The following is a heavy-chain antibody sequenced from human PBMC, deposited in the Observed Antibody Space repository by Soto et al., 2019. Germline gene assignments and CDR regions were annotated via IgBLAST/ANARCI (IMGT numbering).Heavy chain of an antibody. D-gene: IGHD2-2*01. CDR3: ANDIVLVPAATTDYYYYYGMDV. J-gene: IGHJ6*02. Sequence: GGSLRLSSASSGFTFSSYGMHWVRQAPGKGLEWVAVISYDGSNKYYADSVKGRFTISRDNSNNTLYLQMNSLRAEDTAVYYCANDIVLVPAATTDYYYYYGMDVWGQGT. CDR1: GFTFSSYG. V-gene: IGHV3-30*18. CDR2: ISYDGSNK.